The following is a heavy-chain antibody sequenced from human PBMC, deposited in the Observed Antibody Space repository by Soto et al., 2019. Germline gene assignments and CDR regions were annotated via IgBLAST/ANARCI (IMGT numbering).Heavy chain of an antibody. CDR1: GFTFSNYN. CDR3: ARGHPRPYYFDY. V-gene: IGHV3-21*01. CDR2: ISSVSSYI. Sequence: EVQLVESGGGLVKPGGSLRLSCAASGFTFSNYNINWVRQAPGKGLEWVSSISSVSSYIYYADSVKGRFTISRDNAKNSLYLQMNSLRAEDTAVYYCARGHPRPYYFDYWGQGTLVTISS. J-gene: IGHJ4*02.